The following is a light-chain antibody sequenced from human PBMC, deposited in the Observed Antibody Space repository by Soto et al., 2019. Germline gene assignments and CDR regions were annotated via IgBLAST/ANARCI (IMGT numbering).Light chain of an antibody. J-gene: IGLJ3*02. CDR2: SNS. CDR3: QSYDSSLSAAV. CDR1: TSNIGAGYD. Sequence: QSVLTQPPSVSGAPGQKVIISCTGSTSNIGAGYDVHWYQQLPGTAPKLLIYSNSNRPSGVPDRLSGSKSGTSASLAITGLQVEDEADYYCQSYDSSLSAAVFGGGTK. V-gene: IGLV1-40*01.